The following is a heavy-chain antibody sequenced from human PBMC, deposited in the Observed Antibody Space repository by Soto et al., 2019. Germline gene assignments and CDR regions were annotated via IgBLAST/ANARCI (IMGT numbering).Heavy chain of an antibody. CDR2: IYPGDSET. Sequence: PGASLKISCKASGYIFSNDWIAWVRQKPGKGLEWMGIIYPGDSETGYSPSFEGQVTISADRFTNTAYLHSRSLKASDTAIYFCARRDSSGYDDPWFDFWGQGTPVTVSS. D-gene: IGHD3-22*01. CDR1: GYIFSNDW. V-gene: IGHV5-51*01. J-gene: IGHJ5*01. CDR3: ARRDSSGYDDPWFDF.